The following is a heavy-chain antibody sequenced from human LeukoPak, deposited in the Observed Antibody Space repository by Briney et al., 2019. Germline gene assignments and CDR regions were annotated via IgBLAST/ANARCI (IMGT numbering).Heavy chain of an antibody. D-gene: IGHD3-22*01. CDR2: IYYSGST. V-gene: IGHV4-39*07. CDR1: GGSISSSSYY. J-gene: IGHJ3*02. CDR3: ACLTTADAFDI. Sequence: SETLSLTCTVSGGSISSSSYYWAWIRQPPGKGLEWIATIYYSGSTYYNPSLKSRVTISVDTSKNQFSLKLSSVTAADTAVYYCACLTTADAFDIWGQGTMVTVSS.